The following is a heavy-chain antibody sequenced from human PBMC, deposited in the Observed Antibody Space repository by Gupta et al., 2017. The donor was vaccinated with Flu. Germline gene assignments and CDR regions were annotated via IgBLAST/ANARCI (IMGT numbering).Heavy chain of an antibody. J-gene: IGHJ4*02. CDR2: CCDTGTT. D-gene: IGHD5-12*01. CDR1: SGRTYC. V-gene: IGHV4-39*01. CDR3: ARRVGGYDYHDC. Sequence: SGRTYCWDWIRQPPGKGLEWIGACCDTGTTYCNPSVMSRVTVSVDTAKDEFSRKLRSVTGADTAVYFWARRVGGYDYHDCWGQGTLVTVSS.